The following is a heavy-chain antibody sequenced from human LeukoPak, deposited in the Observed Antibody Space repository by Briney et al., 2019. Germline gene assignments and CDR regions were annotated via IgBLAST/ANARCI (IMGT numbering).Heavy chain of an antibody. CDR1: GYTFTSYD. CDR2: MNPNSGNT. Sequence: ASVKVSCKASGYTFTSYDINWVRQATGQGLEWMGWMNPNSGNTGYAQKFQGRVTITRNTSISTAYMELSRLTSDDTAVYYCARDWDYYDSSGFLGFDYWGQGTLVTVSS. CDR3: ARDWDYYDSSGFLGFDY. D-gene: IGHD3-22*01. V-gene: IGHV1-8*03. J-gene: IGHJ4*02.